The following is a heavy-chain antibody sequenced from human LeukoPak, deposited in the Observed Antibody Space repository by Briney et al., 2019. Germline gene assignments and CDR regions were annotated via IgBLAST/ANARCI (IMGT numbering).Heavy chain of an antibody. Sequence: ASVKVSCKASGYIFTGYYMHWVRQAPGLGLELMGRINPNSGDTNYAQKFQGRVTMTRDTSINTVYMELRRLRSDDTAVYYCARDLNPGNWFDPWGQGTLVTVSS. CDR2: INPNSGDT. J-gene: IGHJ5*02. CDR3: ARDLNPGNWFDP. V-gene: IGHV1-2*06. D-gene: IGHD3-9*01. CDR1: GYIFTGYY.